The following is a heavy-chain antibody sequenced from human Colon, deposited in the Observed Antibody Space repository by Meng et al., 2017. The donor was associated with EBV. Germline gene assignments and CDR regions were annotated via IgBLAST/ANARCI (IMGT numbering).Heavy chain of an antibody. CDR2: IYYSGST. J-gene: IGHJ4*02. CDR1: GGSISSGGYY. Sequence: QGQLQESGQRLVKPHQTASLTCTVSGGSISSGGYYWSWIRQHPGKGLEWIGYIYYSGSTYFNPSLKGRVTISIDTSKNQFSLKLSSVTAADTAVYYCARGPSRWLQFSFDYWGQGILVTVSS. D-gene: IGHD5-24*01. V-gene: IGHV4-31*03. CDR3: ARGPSRWLQFSFDY.